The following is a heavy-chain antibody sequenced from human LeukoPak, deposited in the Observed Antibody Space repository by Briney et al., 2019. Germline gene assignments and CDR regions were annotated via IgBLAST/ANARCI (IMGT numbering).Heavy chain of an antibody. CDR2: LDPEDGET. J-gene: IGHJ4*02. V-gene: IGHV1-24*01. D-gene: IGHD3-10*01. CDR1: GYTLTELS. Sequence: ASVKVSCKVSGYTLTELSMHWVRQAPGKGLEWMGGLDPEDGETIYAQKFQGRVTMTEDTSTDTAYMELSSLRSEDTAVYYCATEGSGTERVFGFDYWGQGTLVTVSS. CDR3: ATEGSGTERVFGFDY.